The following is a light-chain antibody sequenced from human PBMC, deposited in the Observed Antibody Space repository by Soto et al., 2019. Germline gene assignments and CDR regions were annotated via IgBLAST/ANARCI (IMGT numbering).Light chain of an antibody. CDR1: QSVSSN. CDR3: QQYDNWLFT. CDR2: GAS. V-gene: IGKV3-15*01. Sequence: EIVMTQSPATLSVSPGERATLSCRASQSVSSNLAWYQQQRGQAPRLLIYGASTRATGIPARFSGSGSGTEFTLTISSLQSEDFAVYYCQQYDNWLFTFGPGTKVDIK. J-gene: IGKJ3*01.